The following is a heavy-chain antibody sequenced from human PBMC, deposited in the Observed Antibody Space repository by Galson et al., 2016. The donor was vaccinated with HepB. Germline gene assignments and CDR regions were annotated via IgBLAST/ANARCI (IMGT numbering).Heavy chain of an antibody. CDR1: GFTFSSYG. CDR3: AKSRHATPIDFTFNR. D-gene: IGHD2-21*02. Sequence: SLRLSCAVSGFTFSSYGMHWVRQAPGKGLEWVAVISDDGSSKYYVPSVKGRFSISRDNSKDMLYLQMDSLRPEDTAVYYCAKSRHATPIDFTFNRWGQGTLVTVSS. V-gene: IGHV3-30*18. CDR2: ISDDGSSK. J-gene: IGHJ5*02.